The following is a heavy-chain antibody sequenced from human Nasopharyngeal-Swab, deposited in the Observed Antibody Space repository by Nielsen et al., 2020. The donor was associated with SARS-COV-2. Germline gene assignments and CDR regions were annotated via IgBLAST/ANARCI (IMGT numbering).Heavy chain of an antibody. CDR2: INPSGGST. D-gene: IGHD3-22*01. Sequence: WERQTPGQGLEWMGIINPSGGSTSYAQKFQGRVTMTRDTSTSTVYMELSSLRSEDTAVYYCAREDYYDSSGYPPYYYYGMDVWGQGTTVTVSS. J-gene: IGHJ6*02. V-gene: IGHV1-46*01. CDR3: AREDYYDSSGYPPYYYYGMDV.